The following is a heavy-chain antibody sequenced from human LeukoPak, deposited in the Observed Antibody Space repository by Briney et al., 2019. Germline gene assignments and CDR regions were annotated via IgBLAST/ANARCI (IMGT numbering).Heavy chain of an antibody. CDR3: ARGSRYCGSGTCYYFDQ. D-gene: IGHD2-15*01. Sequence: GGSLRLSCAASGFTFSIYEMNWVRQAPGKGLEWVSYISSSGNVRHYGDSVKGRFTISRDNAKNSLSLQMNSLRAEDTAVYFCARGSRYCGSGTCYYFDQWGQGTLVTVSS. J-gene: IGHJ4*02. CDR2: ISSSGNVR. CDR1: GFTFSIYE. V-gene: IGHV3-48*03.